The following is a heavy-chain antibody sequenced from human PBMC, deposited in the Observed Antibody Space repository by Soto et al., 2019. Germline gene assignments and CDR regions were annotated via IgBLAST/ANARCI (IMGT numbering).Heavy chain of an antibody. D-gene: IGHD2-2*01. CDR3: ARTSVPAAIEGYYYYGMDV. CDR2: IIPIFGTA. V-gene: IGHV1-69*13. Sequence: ASVKVSCKASGGTFSSYAISWVRQAPGQGLEWMGGIIPIFGTANYAQKFQGRVTITADESTSTAYMELSSLRSEDTAVYYCARTSVPAAIEGYYYYGMDVWGQGTTVTVSS. J-gene: IGHJ6*02. CDR1: GGTFSSYA.